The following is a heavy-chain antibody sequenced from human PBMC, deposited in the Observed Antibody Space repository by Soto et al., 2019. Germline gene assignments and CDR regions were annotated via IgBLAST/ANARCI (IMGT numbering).Heavy chain of an antibody. D-gene: IGHD6-6*01. Sequence: ASVKVSCKASGYTFTSYAMHWVRQAPGQRLEWMGWINAGNGNTKYSQKFQGRATITRDTSASTAYMELSSLRSEDTAVYYCARPYEYSSSWGVVGWFDPWGQGTLVTVSS. V-gene: IGHV1-3*01. J-gene: IGHJ5*02. CDR1: GYTFTSYA. CDR2: INAGNGNT. CDR3: ARPYEYSSSWGVVGWFDP.